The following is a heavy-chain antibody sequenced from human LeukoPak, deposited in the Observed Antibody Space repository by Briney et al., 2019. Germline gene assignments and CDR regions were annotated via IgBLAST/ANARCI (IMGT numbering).Heavy chain of an antibody. CDR1: GFTFSSYS. CDR3: AKGKVYSSSWYGDY. Sequence: GGSLRLSCAASGFTFSSYSMNRVRQAPGKGLEWVSSISSSSSYIYYADSVKGRFTISRDNAKNSLYLQMNSLRAEDTALYYCAKGKVYSSSWYGDYWGQGTLVTVSS. V-gene: IGHV3-21*04. CDR2: ISSSSSYI. D-gene: IGHD6-13*01. J-gene: IGHJ4*02.